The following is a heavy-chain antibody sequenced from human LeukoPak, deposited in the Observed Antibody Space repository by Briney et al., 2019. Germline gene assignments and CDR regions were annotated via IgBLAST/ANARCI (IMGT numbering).Heavy chain of an antibody. CDR2: IIPIFGTA. V-gene: IGHV1-69*01. Sequence: ASVKVSCKASGGTFSSYAISLVRQAPGQGLEWMGGIIPIFGTANYAQKFQGRVTITADESTSTAYMELSSLRSEDTAVYYCARSTSGIAARRFFDYWGQGTLVTVSS. CDR1: GGTFSSYA. CDR3: ARSTSGIAARRFFDY. J-gene: IGHJ4*02. D-gene: IGHD6-6*01.